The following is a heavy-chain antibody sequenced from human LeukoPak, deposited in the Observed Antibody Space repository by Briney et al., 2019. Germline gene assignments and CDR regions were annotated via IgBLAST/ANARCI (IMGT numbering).Heavy chain of an antibody. CDR3: AKAPVTTCRGAFCYPFDY. J-gene: IGHJ4*02. Sequence: GGSLRLSCAASGFTFSSYAMSWVRQAPGKGLEWVSAISGSGGSTYYADSVKGRFTISRDSSENTLFLQMNRLRPEDAAVYYCAKAPVTTCRGAFCYPFDYWGLGTLVTVSS. CDR2: ISGSGGST. V-gene: IGHV3-23*01. D-gene: IGHD2-15*01. CDR1: GFTFSSYA.